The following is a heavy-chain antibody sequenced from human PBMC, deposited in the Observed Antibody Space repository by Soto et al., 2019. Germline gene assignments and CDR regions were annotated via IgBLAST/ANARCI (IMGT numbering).Heavy chain of an antibody. CDR2: IIPIFGTA. CDR3: ARVGAAAGTRYNWFDP. CDR1: GGTFSSYA. Sequence: SVKVSCKASGGTFSSYAISWVRQAPGQGLEWMGGIIPIFGTANYAQKFQGRVTITADESTSTAYMELSSLRSEDTAVYYCARVGAAAGTRYNWFDPWGQGTLATVSS. D-gene: IGHD6-13*01. J-gene: IGHJ5*02. V-gene: IGHV1-69*13.